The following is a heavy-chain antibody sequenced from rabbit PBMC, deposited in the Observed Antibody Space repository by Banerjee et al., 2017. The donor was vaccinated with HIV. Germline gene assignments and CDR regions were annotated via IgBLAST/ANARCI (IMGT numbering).Heavy chain of an antibody. CDR3: ARAEYGDYGDLDL. J-gene: IGHJ6*01. CDR1: GFTISSSYW. CDR2: IHGGGGII. Sequence: QEQLVESGGDLVKPEGSLTLTCTASGFTISSSYWICWVRQAPGKGLESIAWIHGGGGIIEYASWAKGRFTISKTSSTTVTLQMTSLTAADTATYFCARAEYGDYGDLDLWGPGTLVTVS. V-gene: IGHV1S45*01. D-gene: IGHD2-1*01.